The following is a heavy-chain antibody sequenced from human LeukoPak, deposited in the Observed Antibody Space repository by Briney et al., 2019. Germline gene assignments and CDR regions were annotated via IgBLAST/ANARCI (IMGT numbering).Heavy chain of an antibody. CDR2: IRYDGSNK. J-gene: IGHJ4*02. V-gene: IGHV3-30*02. CDR3: AKEGQLWSYYFDY. CDR1: GFTFSSYG. Sequence: PGGSLRLSCAASGFTFSSYGMHWVRQAPGKGLEWVAFIRYDGSNKYYADSVKGRFTISRDNSKNTLYLQMNSLRAEDTAVYYCAKEGQLWSYYFDYWGQGTLVTVSS. D-gene: IGHD5-18*01.